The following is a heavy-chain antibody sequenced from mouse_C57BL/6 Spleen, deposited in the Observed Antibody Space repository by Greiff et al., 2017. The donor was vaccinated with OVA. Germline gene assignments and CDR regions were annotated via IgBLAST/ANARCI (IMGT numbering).Heavy chain of an antibody. CDR2: IDPSDSYT. CDR1: GYTFTSYW. CDR3: ARKEDDDLDY. Sequence: QVQLQQPGAELVMPGASVKLSCKASGYTFTSYWMHWVKQRPGQGLEWIGEIDPSDSYTNYNQKFKGKSTLTVDKSSSTAYMQLSSLTSEDSAVYYCARKEDDDLDYWGQGTTLTVSS. V-gene: IGHV1-69*01. J-gene: IGHJ2*01.